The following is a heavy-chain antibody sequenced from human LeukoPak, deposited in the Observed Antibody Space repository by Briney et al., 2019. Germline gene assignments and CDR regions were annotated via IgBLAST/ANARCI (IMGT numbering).Heavy chain of an antibody. D-gene: IGHD3-22*01. CDR3: AKGPYDSSGYPPDY. CDR2: ISGSGGST. J-gene: IGHJ4*02. Sequence: PSETLSLTCAVSGGPISSSSYYWGWIRQAPGKGLEWVSAISGSGGSTYYADSVKGRFTISRDNSKNTLYLQMNSLRAEDTAVYYCAKGPYDSSGYPPDYWGQGTLVTVSS. CDR1: GGPISSSSYY. V-gene: IGHV3-23*01.